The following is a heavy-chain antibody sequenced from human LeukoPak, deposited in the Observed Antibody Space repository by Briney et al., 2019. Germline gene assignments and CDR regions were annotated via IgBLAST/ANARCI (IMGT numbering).Heavy chain of an antibody. CDR2: IYPGDSDT. CDR3: ARRPGDEWDY. V-gene: IGHV5-51*01. J-gene: IGHJ4*02. Sequence: GASLQISCQGSGSSFTSYWIGWVRQLPGKGLEWMGIIYPGDSDTRYSPSFQGQVTISADKSISTAYLQWSSLKASDTAMYYCARRPGDEWDYWGQGTLVTVSS. CDR1: GSSFTSYW. D-gene: IGHD3-10*01.